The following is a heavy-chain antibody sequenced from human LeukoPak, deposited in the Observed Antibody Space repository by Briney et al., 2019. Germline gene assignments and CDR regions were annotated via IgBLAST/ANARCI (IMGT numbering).Heavy chain of an antibody. J-gene: IGHJ4*02. Sequence: SETLSLTCTISGGSVSDYYWSWIRQSPGKGLEWIGYIYHTGSTSYSPSLKSRVTISADTSQNQFSLKLSSVTAADTAVYYCASRKLGNDYWGRETLVIVSS. CDR3: ASRKLGNDY. CDR2: IYHTGST. V-gene: IGHV4-59*02. D-gene: IGHD7-27*01. CDR1: GGSVSDYY.